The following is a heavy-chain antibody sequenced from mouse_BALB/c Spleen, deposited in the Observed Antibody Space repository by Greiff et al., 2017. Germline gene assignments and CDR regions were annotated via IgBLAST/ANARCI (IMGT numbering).Heavy chain of an antibody. V-gene: IGHV5-6*01. CDR3: ARWGVTGTFDY. J-gene: IGHJ2*01. Sequence: EVQGVESGGDLVKPGGSLKLSCAASGFTFSSYGMSWVRQTPDKRLEWVATISSGGSYTYYPDSVKGRFTISRDNAKNTLYLQMSSLKSEDTAMYYCARWGVTGTFDYWGQGTTLTVSS. CDR2: ISSGGSYT. D-gene: IGHD4-1*01. CDR1: GFTFSSYG.